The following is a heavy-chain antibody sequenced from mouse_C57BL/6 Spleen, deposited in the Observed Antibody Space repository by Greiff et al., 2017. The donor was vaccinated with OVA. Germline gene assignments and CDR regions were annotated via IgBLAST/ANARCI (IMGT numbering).Heavy chain of an antibody. CDR2: IYPGDGDT. V-gene: IGHV1-80*01. Sequence: VQLQQSGAELVKPGASVKISCKASGYAFSSYWMNWVKQRPGKGLEWIGQIYPGDGDTNYNGKFKSKATLTADKSSSTAYMQLSSLTSEDSAVYFCARDYYDYDGFAYWGQGTLVTVSA. D-gene: IGHD2-4*01. CDR3: ARDYYDYDGFAY. CDR1: GYAFSSYW. J-gene: IGHJ3*01.